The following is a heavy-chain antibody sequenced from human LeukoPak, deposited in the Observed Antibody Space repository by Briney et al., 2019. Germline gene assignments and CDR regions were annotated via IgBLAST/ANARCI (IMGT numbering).Heavy chain of an antibody. V-gene: IGHV4-59*01. CDR3: ARSFWDYGSGSYFPSYFDY. Sequence: PSETLSLTCTVSGGSISSYYWSWIRQPPGKGLEWIGYIYYSGSTNYNPSLKSRVTISVDTSKNQFSLKLSPVTAADTAVYYCARSFWDYGSGSYFPSYFDYWGQGTLVTVSS. CDR1: GGSISSYY. D-gene: IGHD3-10*01. CDR2: IYYSGST. J-gene: IGHJ4*02.